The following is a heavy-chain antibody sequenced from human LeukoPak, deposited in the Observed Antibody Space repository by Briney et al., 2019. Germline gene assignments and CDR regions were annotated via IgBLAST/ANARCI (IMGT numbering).Heavy chain of an antibody. Sequence: PGGSLRLSCAASGFTVSSNYMSWVRQAPGKGLEWVSVIYSGGSTYYADSVKGRFTISRDNSKNTLYLQMTSLRAEDTALYFCANYQQRPPAMDFWGQGTTVTVSS. D-gene: IGHD3-10*01. CDR1: GFTVSSNY. CDR3: ANYQQRPPAMDF. V-gene: IGHV3-53*01. CDR2: IYSGGST. J-gene: IGHJ6*02.